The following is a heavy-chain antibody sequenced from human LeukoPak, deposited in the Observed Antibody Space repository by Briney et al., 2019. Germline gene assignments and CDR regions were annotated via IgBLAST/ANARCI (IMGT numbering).Heavy chain of an antibody. CDR1: GYTVTNYD. D-gene: IGHD7-27*01. J-gene: IGHJ4*02. CDR2: MSPNNGDT. V-gene: IGHV1-8*01. CDR3: ARNPPRTGDFNS. Sequence: ASVKVSCKTSGYTVTNYDINWVRQATGQGLEWLGWMSPNNGDTGYAQKFQGRVTMTRDTSTNTAYMELSGLTSEDTAVYYCARNPPRTGDFNSWGQGALVTVSS.